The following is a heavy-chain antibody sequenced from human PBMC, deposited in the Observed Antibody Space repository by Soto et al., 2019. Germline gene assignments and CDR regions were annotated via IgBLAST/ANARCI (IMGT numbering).Heavy chain of an antibody. CDR1: GGSISSSSYY. Sequence: PSETLSLTCTVSGGSISSSSYYWGWVRQPPGKGLEWIGSIYYSGSTYYNPSLKSRVTISVDTSKNQFSLKLSSVTAADTAVYYCARHYDYGDYDSWFDPWGQGTLVTVSS. J-gene: IGHJ5*02. CDR3: ARHYDYGDYDSWFDP. V-gene: IGHV4-39*01. CDR2: IYYSGST. D-gene: IGHD4-17*01.